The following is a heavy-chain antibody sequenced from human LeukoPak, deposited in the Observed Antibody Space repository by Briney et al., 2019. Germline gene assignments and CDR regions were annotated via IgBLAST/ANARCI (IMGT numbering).Heavy chain of an antibody. J-gene: IGHJ3*02. D-gene: IGHD3-3*01. CDR3: ARRITIFGVAHDAFDI. Sequence: SETLSLTCAVSGYSISSGYYWGWIRQPPGKGLEWICSIYHSGSTYYNPSLKSRVTISVDTSKNQFSLNLSSVTAADTAVYYCARRITIFGVAHDAFDIWGQGTMVTVSS. V-gene: IGHV4-38-2*01. CDR1: GYSISSGYY. CDR2: IYHSGST.